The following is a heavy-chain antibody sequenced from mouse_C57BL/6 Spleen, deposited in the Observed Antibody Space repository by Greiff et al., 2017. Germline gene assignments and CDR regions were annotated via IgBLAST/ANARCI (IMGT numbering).Heavy chain of an antibody. Sequence: EVQLQQSGAELVKPGASVKLSCTASGFNIKDYYMHWVKQRTEQGLEWIGRIDPEDGETKYAPKVQGKATITADTSSNTAYLQLSSLTSEDTAVYYCARDYDEGLYYFDYWGQGTTLTVSS. V-gene: IGHV14-2*01. J-gene: IGHJ2*01. CDR1: GFNIKDYY. CDR3: ARDYDEGLYYFDY. CDR2: IDPEDGET. D-gene: IGHD2-4*01.